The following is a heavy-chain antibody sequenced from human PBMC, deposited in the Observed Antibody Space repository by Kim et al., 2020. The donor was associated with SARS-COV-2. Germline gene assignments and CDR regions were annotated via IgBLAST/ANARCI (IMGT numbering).Heavy chain of an antibody. CDR1: GGSFSGYY. CDR3: ARKRITMVRGVIMYNWFDP. J-gene: IGHJ5*02. D-gene: IGHD3-10*01. CDR2: INHSGST. V-gene: IGHV4-34*01. Sequence: SETLSLTCAVYGGSFSGYYWSWIRQPPGKGLEWIGEINHSGSTNYNPSLKSRVTISVDTSKNQFSLKLSSVTAADTAVYYCARKRITMVRGVIMYNWFDPWGQGTLVTVSS.